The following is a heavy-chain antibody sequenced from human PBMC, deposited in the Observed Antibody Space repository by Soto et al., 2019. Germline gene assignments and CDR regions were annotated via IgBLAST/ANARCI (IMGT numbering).Heavy chain of an antibody. CDR1: AFTFSDYW. CDR3: ARNRGYQQFDY. V-gene: IGHV3-7*01. J-gene: IGHJ4*02. Sequence: PGGSLRLSCTASAFTFSDYWMTWVRQAPGKGLEWVARINQDGSAKYYVDSVKGRFTMSRDNANNSLYLQMNSLRADDMAVYYCARNRGYQQFDYWGQGTQVTVSS. D-gene: IGHD5-12*01. CDR2: INQDGSAK.